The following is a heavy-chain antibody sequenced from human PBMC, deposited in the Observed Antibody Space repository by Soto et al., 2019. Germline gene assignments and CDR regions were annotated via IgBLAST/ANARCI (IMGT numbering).Heavy chain of an antibody. CDR3: ARTSERALRAYFDS. V-gene: IGHV1-46*01. CDR1: GYTFTSYW. Sequence: ASVKVSCKASGYTFTSYWMHWVRQAPGQGLEWLGVINPSGGSTTYAEKFQGRVSMTRDTSTSTVYMELSSLRSDDTAVYYCARTSERALRAYFDSWGQGTLVTVSS. J-gene: IGHJ4*02. CDR2: INPSGGST.